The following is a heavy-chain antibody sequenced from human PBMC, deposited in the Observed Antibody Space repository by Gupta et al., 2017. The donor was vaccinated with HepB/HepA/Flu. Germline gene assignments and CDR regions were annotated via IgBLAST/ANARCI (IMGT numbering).Heavy chain of an antibody. V-gene: IGHV3-23*01. Sequence: EVQLLESGGGLVQPGGSLRLSCAPSGFTFSRYAMSWVRQAPGKGREWVSAISGSGGSTYYADSVKGRFTISRDNSKNTLYLQMNSLRAEDTAVYYCAKFDSSGWFEDYWGQGTLVTVSS. CDR2: ISGSGGST. CDR3: AKFDSSGWFEDY. J-gene: IGHJ4*02. CDR1: GFTFSRYA. D-gene: IGHD6-19*01.